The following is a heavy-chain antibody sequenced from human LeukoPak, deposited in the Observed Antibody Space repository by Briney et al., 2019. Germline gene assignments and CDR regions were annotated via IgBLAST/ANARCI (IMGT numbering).Heavy chain of an antibody. CDR1: GYSFTSYW. V-gene: IGHV5-51*01. D-gene: IGHD2-2*01. J-gene: IGHJ6*03. CDR2: IYPGDSDT. Sequence: AGESLKIPCKGSGYSFTSYWIGWVRQMPGKGLEWMGIIYPGDSDTGYSPSFQGQVTISADKSISTAYLQWSSLKASDTAMYYCARRRIVVVPAANLGDYYYYYYMDVWGKGTTVTVSS. CDR3: ARRRIVVVPAANLGDYYYYYYMDV.